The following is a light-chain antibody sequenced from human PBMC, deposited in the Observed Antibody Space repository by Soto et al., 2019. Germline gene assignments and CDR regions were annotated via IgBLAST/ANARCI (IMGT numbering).Light chain of an antibody. V-gene: IGKV1-5*01. Sequence: DVQIIKFPSTLSASVGDRVTITCRASQSISSWLAWYQQKPGKAPKLLIYDASSLESGVPSRFSGSGSGTEFTLTISSLQPDDFATYYCQQYNSYSTTLGQGTKVDIK. CDR2: DAS. J-gene: IGKJ1*01. CDR1: QSISSW. CDR3: QQYNSYSTT.